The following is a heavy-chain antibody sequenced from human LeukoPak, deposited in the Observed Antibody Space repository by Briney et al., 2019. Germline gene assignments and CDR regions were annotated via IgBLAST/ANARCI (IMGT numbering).Heavy chain of an antibody. D-gene: IGHD4-23*01. CDR1: GFTVSSNY. CDR2: IYSGGST. Sequence: GGSLRLSCAASGFTVSSNYMSWVRQAPGKGLEWVSVIYSGGSTYYADSVKGRFTISRDNSKNTLYLQMNSLRAEDTAVYYCARVAHGGNFLDYWGQGTLVTVSS. V-gene: IGHV3-53*05. J-gene: IGHJ4*02. CDR3: ARVAHGGNFLDY.